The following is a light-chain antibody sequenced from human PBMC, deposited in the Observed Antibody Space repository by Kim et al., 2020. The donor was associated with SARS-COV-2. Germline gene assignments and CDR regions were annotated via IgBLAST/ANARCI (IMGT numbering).Light chain of an antibody. CDR1: RANIGNNF. CDR2: RND. J-gene: IGLJ3*02. CDR3: ASWDDTLNSQL. Sequence: GQTFTISCSGGRANIGNNFVFWYRQLPGAAPRLLMYRNDQRPSGVPDRISGSKSGTSASLAISDLRSEDEADYFCASWDDTLNSQLFGGGTKVTVL. V-gene: IGLV1-47*01.